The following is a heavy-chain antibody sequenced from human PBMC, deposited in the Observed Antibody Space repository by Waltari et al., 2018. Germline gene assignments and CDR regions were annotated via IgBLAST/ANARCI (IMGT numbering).Heavy chain of an antibody. CDR1: GFSFSSYS. V-gene: IGHV3-21*01. CDR2: INNNGNNK. CDR3: AKGDMLTTRFFDP. J-gene: IGHJ5*02. D-gene: IGHD4-17*01. Sequence: EVQLVESGGGLVKPGGSLRLSCAASGFSFSSYSMIWVRQAPGKGLEWVSAINNNGNNKYSADSVTGRFTISRDSATNSLYLQMTNLRVEDTAVYYCAKGDMLTTRFFDPWGQGTLVTVSS.